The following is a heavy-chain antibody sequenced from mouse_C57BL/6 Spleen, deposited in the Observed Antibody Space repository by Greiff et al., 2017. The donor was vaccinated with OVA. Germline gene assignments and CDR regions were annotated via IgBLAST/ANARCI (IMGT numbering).Heavy chain of an antibody. CDR2: IYPGSGST. D-gene: IGHD1-1*01. V-gene: IGHV1-55*01. CDR3: ASDYYGSSRDWYFDV. CDR1: GYTFTSYW. Sequence: QVQLQQPGAELVKPGASVKMSCKASGYTFTSYWITWVKQRPGQGLEWIGDIYPGSGSTNYNEKFKSKATLTVETSSSTAYMQLSSLTSEDSAVYYCASDYYGSSRDWYFDVWGTGTTVTVSS. J-gene: IGHJ1*03.